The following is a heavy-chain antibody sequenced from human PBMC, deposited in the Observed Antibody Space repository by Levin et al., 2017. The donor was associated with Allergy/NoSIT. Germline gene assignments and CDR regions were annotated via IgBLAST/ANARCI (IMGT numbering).Heavy chain of an antibody. Sequence: ASVKVSCKASGSSFSDYYMHWVRQAPGQGLEWMGRINPDSTGTTYAQKFQGRVTLTRDTSTSTAYMELRGLRFDDTAVYCCWGRLADTSGPSGSIDIWGQGTLVTVSS. CDR3: WGRLADTSGPSGSIDI. CDR2: INPDSTGT. V-gene: IGHV1-2*06. D-gene: IGHD2-15*01. J-gene: IGHJ3*02. CDR1: GSSFSDYY.